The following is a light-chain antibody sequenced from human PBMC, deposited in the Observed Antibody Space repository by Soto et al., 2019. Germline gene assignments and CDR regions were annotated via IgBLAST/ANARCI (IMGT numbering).Light chain of an antibody. CDR3: QLSNNWPYT. J-gene: IGKJ2*01. Sequence: EIVMTQSPATLSVSPGERVTLSCRASQSVSDNLAWYQQKPGQAPRLLIYGASTRATTTPARFSGSRSATEFTLTISSLPSEDFAVYFWQLSNNWPYTFGQGTKLDIK. CDR2: GAS. CDR1: QSVSDN. V-gene: IGKV3-15*01.